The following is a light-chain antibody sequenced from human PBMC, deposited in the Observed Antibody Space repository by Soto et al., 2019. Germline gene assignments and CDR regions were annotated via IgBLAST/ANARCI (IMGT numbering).Light chain of an antibody. CDR3: QVWGSADDHRYV. CDR1: VIGGKN. CDR2: DTS. Sequence: SYELTQPPSVSVAPGQTATITCGGDVIGGKNVHWYQQKPGQAPVLVVYDTSDRPSGIPERFSGSNSGNTATLTISGVEAGDEADYYCQVWGSADDHRYVFGTGTKVTVL. V-gene: IGLV3-21*02. J-gene: IGLJ1*01.